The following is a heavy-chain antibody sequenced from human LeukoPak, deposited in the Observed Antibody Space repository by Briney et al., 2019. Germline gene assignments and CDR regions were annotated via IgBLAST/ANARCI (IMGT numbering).Heavy chain of an antibody. D-gene: IGHD3-9*01. CDR2: ISGSGGST. CDR1: GFTFSSYA. J-gene: IGHJ3*02. CDR3: AKAPYDILTGSHKERVNAFDI. Sequence: GGSLRLPCAASGFTFSSYAMSWVRQAPGKGLEWVSAISGSGGSTYYADSVKGRFTISRDNSKNTLYLQMNSLRAEDTAVYYCAKAPYDILTGSHKERVNAFDIWGQGTMVTVSS. V-gene: IGHV3-23*01.